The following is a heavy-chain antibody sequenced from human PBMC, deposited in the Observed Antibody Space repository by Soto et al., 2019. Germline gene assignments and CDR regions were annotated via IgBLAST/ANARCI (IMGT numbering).Heavy chain of an antibody. CDR2: IIPIFGTA. D-gene: IGHD3-22*01. Sequence: SVKVSCKASGGTFSSYAISWVRQAPGQGLEWMGGIIPIFGTANYAQKFQGRVTITADESTSTAYMELSSLRSEDTAVYYCARDSQYYYDSSGYRGLFWFDPWGQGTLVTVSS. V-gene: IGHV1-69*13. CDR3: ARDSQYYYDSSGYRGLFWFDP. J-gene: IGHJ5*02. CDR1: GGTFSSYA.